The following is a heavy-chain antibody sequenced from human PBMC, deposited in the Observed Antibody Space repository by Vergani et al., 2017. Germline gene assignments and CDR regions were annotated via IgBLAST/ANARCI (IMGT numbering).Heavy chain of an antibody. CDR2: IYYSGST. J-gene: IGHJ3*01. V-gene: IGHV4-31*03. CDR1: GGSISSGGYY. Sequence: QVQLQESGPGLVKPSQTLSLTCTVSGGSISSGGYYWSWIRQHPGKGLEWIGYIYYSGSTNYNPSLKSRVTISVDTSKNQFSLKLSSVTAADTAVYYCARDPGGYSYGYGPGFFDFWGQGTMVTVSS. CDR3: ARDPGGYSYGYGPGFFDF. D-gene: IGHD5-18*01.